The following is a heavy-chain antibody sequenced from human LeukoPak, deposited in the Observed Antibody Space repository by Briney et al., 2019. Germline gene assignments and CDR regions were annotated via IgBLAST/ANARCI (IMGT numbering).Heavy chain of an antibody. CDR3: GRSRRINASLYYYMDV. Sequence: GGSLRLSCAAYGFTVSSYAITWVRQAPGKGLEWVSSIRSTGDSTFYADSVKGRFTISRDNSKNTVYLLMNSLRTEDTAVYYCGRSRRINASLYYYMDVWGKGTTVTVSS. D-gene: IGHD2-15*01. J-gene: IGHJ6*03. CDR1: GFTVSSYA. CDR2: IRSTGDST. V-gene: IGHV3-23*01.